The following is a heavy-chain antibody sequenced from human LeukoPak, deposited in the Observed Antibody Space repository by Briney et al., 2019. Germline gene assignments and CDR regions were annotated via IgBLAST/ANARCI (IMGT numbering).Heavy chain of an antibody. CDR2: IIPIFGTA. CDR3: ANTMVRYSGYDGATFDY. CDR1: GGTFSSYA. J-gene: IGHJ4*02. D-gene: IGHD5-12*01. Sequence: ASVKVSCKASGGTFSSYAISWVRQAPGQGLEWMGGIIPIFGTANYAQKFQGRVTITADKSTSTAYMELSSLRSEDTAVYYCANTMVRYSGYDGATFDYWGQGTLVTVSS. V-gene: IGHV1-69*06.